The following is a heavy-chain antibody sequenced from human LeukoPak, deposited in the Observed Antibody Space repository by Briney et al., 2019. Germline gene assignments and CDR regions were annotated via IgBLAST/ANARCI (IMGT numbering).Heavy chain of an antibody. V-gene: IGHV3-21*01. J-gene: IGHJ6*02. D-gene: IGHD6-19*01. CDR1: GFTFSSYS. Sequence: GGSLRLSCAASGFTFSSYSMNWVRQAPGKGLEWVSSISSSSSYIYYADSVKGRFTISRDNAKNSLYLQMNSLRAEDTAVYYCARAAVAGYYYYYGMDVWGQGTTVTVSS. CDR3: ARAAVAGYYYYYGMDV. CDR2: ISSSSSYI.